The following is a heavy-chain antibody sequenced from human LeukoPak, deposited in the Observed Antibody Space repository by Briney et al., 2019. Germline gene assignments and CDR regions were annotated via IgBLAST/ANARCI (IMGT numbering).Heavy chain of an antibody. Sequence: SVKVSCKASGGTFSSYAISWVRQAPGQGLEWMGGIIPIFGTANYAQKFQGRVTITADESTSTAYMELSSLGSEDTAVYYCARGPSTSDIVVVPAAPFDPWGQGTLVTVSS. CDR2: IIPIFGTA. J-gene: IGHJ5*02. D-gene: IGHD2-2*01. V-gene: IGHV1-69*13. CDR1: GGTFSSYA. CDR3: ARGPSTSDIVVVPAAPFDP.